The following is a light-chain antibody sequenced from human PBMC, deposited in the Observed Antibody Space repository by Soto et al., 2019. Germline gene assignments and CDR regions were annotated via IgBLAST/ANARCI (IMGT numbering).Light chain of an antibody. V-gene: IGLV2-11*01. CDR1: SSDVGGYNY. J-gene: IGLJ2*01. CDR2: DVS. CDR3: CSYAGSYTVV. Sequence: QSVLTQPRSVSGSPEQSVTISCTGTSSDVGGYNYVSWYQQHPGKAPKLMIYDVSKRPSGVPDLFSGSKSGNTASLTISGLQAEDEADYYCCSYAGSYTVVFGGGTKLTVL.